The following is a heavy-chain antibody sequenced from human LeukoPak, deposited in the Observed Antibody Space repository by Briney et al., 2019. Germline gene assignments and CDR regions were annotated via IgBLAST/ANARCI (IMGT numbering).Heavy chain of an antibody. J-gene: IGHJ4*02. CDR3: ARASSRYSSGCYSY. D-gene: IGHD6-19*01. CDR2: INPNSGGT. CDR1: EYTFTGYY. Sequence: ASVKVSCKASEYTFTGYYMHWVRQAPGKGLEWMGGINPNSGGTDYAQKFQGRVTMTRDTSISTAYMELSRLRSDDTAVYYCARASSRYSSGCYSYWGQGSLVSVSS. V-gene: IGHV1-2*02.